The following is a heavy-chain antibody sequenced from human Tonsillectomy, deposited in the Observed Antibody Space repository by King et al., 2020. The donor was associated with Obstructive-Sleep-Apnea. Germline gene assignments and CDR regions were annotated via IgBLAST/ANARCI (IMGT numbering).Heavy chain of an antibody. CDR1: GCTFSSYA. D-gene: IGHD1-26*01. CDR3: ASQGATGRGAATDY. Sequence: LQLVQSGAEVKKPGSSVKFSCKASGCTFSSYAISWVRQAPGHGLEWMGGIIPILGLSIYAQKFQGRVTITADKSTSTAYMELSSLRSEDTAVYYCASQGATGRGAATDYWGQGTLVTVSS. CDR2: IIPILGLS. V-gene: IGHV1-69*10. J-gene: IGHJ4*02.